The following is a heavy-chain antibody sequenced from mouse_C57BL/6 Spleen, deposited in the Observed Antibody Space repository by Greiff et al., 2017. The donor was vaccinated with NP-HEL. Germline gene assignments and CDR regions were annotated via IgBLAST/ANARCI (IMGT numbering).Heavy chain of an antibody. CDR3: ARRANWDVDGYFDV. J-gene: IGHJ1*03. Sequence: VQLQQSGAELARPGASVKLSCKASGYTFTSYGISWVKQRTGQGLEWIGEIYPRSGNTYYNEKFKGKATLTADKSSSTAYMELRSLTSEDSAVYFGARRANWDVDGYFDVWGTGTTVTVSS. D-gene: IGHD4-1*01. CDR1: GYTFTSYG. CDR2: IYPRSGNT. V-gene: IGHV1-81*01.